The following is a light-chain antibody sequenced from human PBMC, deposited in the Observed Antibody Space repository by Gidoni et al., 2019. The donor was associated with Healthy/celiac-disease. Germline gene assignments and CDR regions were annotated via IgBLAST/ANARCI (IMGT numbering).Light chain of an antibody. V-gene: IGKV1-33*01. CDR2: DAS. CDR3: QHCDNLPPLT. J-gene: IGKJ4*01. Sequence: DMQMTQSPSSLSASVGDRVIITCQASQDISNYLNWYQQKPGKAPKLLIFDASNLEKGVPSRFSGSGSGTDFTFTISSLQPEDFATYYCQHCDNLPPLTFGGGTKVEIK. CDR1: QDISNY.